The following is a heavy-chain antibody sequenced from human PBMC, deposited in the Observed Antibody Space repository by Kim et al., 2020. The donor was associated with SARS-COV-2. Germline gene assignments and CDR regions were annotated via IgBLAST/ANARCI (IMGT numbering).Heavy chain of an antibody. J-gene: IGHJ6*02. Sequence: GGSLRLSCAASGFTFSNAWMSWVRQAPGKGLEWVGRIKSKTDGGTTDYAAPVKGRFTISRDDSKNTLYLQMNSLKTEDTAVYYCTTGYTTGTTFSTYYYYGMDVWGQGTTVTVSS. CDR1: GFTFSNAW. CDR3: TTGYTTGTTFSTYYYYGMDV. V-gene: IGHV3-15*01. D-gene: IGHD1-1*01. CDR2: IKSKTDGGTT.